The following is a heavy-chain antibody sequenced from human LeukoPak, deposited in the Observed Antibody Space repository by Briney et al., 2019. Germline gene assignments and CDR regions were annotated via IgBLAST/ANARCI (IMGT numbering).Heavy chain of an antibody. D-gene: IGHD3-22*01. V-gene: IGHV3-23*01. CDR1: GFTLSSYA. Sequence: GGSLRLSCAASGFTLSSYAMSWVRQAPGKGLEWVSAISGSGGSTYYADSVKGRLTISRDNSKNTLYLQMNSLRAEDTAVYYCAKLYYDSSGYYRRDNWFDPWGQGTLVTVSS. J-gene: IGHJ5*02. CDR2: ISGSGGST. CDR3: AKLYYDSSGYYRRDNWFDP.